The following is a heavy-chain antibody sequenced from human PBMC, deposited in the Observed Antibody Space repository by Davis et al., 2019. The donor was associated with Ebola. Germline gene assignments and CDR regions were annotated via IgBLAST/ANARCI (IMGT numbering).Heavy chain of an antibody. D-gene: IGHD6-13*01. CDR1: GFTFSDYY. CDR3: ARDSVLSSWYSNWFDP. V-gene: IGHV3-11*04. CDR2: ISSSGSTI. J-gene: IGHJ5*02. Sequence: GGSLRLSCAASGFTFSDYYMSWIRQAPGKGLEWVSYISSSGSTIYYVDSVKGRFTISRDNAKNSLYLQMNSLRDEDTAVYYCARDSVLSSWYSNWFDPWGQGTLVTVSS.